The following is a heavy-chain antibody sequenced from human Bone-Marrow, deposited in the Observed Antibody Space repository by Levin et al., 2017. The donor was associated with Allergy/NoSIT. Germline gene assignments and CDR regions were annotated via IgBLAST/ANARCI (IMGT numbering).Heavy chain of an antibody. Sequence: SQTLSLTCTVSGGSISSGGYYWNWIRQRPGKGLEWIGYIYYSGTTDYNPSLKSRLTISVDTSKNQFSLKLSSVTAADTAIYYCVRSGSGSNWFDPWGQGTLVTVSS. J-gene: IGHJ5*02. CDR3: VRSGSGSNWFDP. CDR1: GGSISSGGYY. V-gene: IGHV4-31*03. D-gene: IGHD3-10*01. CDR2: IYYSGTT.